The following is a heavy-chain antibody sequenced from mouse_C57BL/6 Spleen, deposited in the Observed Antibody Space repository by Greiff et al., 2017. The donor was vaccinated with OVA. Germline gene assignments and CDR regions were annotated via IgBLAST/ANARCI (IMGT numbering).Heavy chain of an antibody. CDR1: GYSITSGYY. J-gene: IGHJ1*03. CDR2: ISYDGSN. D-gene: IGHD2-3*01. Sequence: EVKLMESGPGLVKPSQSLSLTCSVTGYSITSGYYWNWIRQFPGNKLEWMGYISYDGSNNYNPSLKNRISITRDTSKNQFFLKLNSVTTEDTATYYCARGDGYSSFDVWGTGTTVTVSS. CDR3: ARGDGYSSFDV. V-gene: IGHV3-6*01.